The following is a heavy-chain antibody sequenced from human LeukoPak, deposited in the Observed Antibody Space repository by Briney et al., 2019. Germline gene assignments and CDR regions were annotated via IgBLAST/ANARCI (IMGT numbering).Heavy chain of an antibody. Sequence: GGSLRLSCAATGFTFSSYNMNWVHQAPGKGLEWVSSISSSSSYIYYADSVKGRFTISRDNAKNSLYLQMNSLRAEDTAVYYCASGRDGSQSPIDDWGQGTLVTVSS. CDR3: ASGRDGSQSPIDD. CDR2: ISSSSSYI. V-gene: IGHV3-21*01. J-gene: IGHJ4*02. CDR1: GFTFSSYN. D-gene: IGHD5-24*01.